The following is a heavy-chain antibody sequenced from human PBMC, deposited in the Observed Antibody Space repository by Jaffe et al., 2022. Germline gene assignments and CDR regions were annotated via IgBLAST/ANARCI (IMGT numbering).Heavy chain of an antibody. CDR3: ARAYSSGWYDAFDI. CDR1: GGSISSYY. V-gene: IGHV4-59*01. J-gene: IGHJ3*02. CDR2: IYYSGST. Sequence: QVQLQESGPGLVKPSETLSLTCTVSGGSISSYYWSWIRQPPGKGLEWIGYIYYSGSTNYNPSLKSRVTISVDTSKNQFSLKLSSVTAADTAVYYCARAYSSGWYDAFDIWGQGTMVTVSS. D-gene: IGHD6-19*01.